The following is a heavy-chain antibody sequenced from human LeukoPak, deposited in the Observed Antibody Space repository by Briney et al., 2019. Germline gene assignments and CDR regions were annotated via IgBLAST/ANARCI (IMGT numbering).Heavy chain of an antibody. CDR2: ISYDGSNK. J-gene: IGHJ4*02. Sequence: PGGSLRLSCAASGFTFSSYTMHWVRQAPGKGLEWVAVISYDGSNKYYADSAKGRFTISRDNAMHKLYLQMNSLRVEDTAVYYCTRHLGGLASYWGQGTLVTVSS. V-gene: IGHV3-30-3*01. CDR1: GFTFSSYT. CDR3: TRHLGGLASY. D-gene: IGHD3/OR15-3a*01.